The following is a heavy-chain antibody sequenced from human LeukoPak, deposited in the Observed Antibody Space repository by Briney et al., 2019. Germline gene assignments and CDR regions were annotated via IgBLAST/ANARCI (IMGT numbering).Heavy chain of an antibody. CDR2: INHSGST. J-gene: IGHJ6*02. Sequence: SETLSLTCAVYGGSFSGYYWSWIRQPPGKGLEWIGEINHSGSTNYNPSLKSRVTISVDTSKNQFSLKLSSVTAAETAVYYCARGVVRGVNPYYYYYGMDVWGQGTTVTVSS. CDR1: GGSFSGYY. CDR3: ARGVVRGVNPYYYYYGMDV. D-gene: IGHD3-10*01. V-gene: IGHV4-34*01.